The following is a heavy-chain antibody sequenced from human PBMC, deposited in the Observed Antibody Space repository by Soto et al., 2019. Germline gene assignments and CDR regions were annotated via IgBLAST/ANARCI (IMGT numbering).Heavy chain of an antibody. CDR2: IYWDDDK. V-gene: IGHV2-5*02. CDR1: GFSLSKSGVA. CDR3: AHRREAFFGVFVHVYFDH. Sequence: QITLEATGPTLVKPTQTLTLTCTISGFSLSKSGVAVSWIRQPPGKAPEWLALIYWDDDKRYNSALEKRLSITKDFPKNQVVMTLTDVDPLDTATYYCAHRREAFFGVFVHVYFDHWGLGTPVTVSS. J-gene: IGHJ4*02. D-gene: IGHD3-3*01.